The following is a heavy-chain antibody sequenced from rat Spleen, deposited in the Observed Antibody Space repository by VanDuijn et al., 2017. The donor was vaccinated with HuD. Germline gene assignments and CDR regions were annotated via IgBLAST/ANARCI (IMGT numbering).Heavy chain of an antibody. J-gene: IGHJ3*01. V-gene: IGHV2-6*01. D-gene: IGHD1-11*01. CDR1: GFSLNTYT. CDR2: MSGGRST. Sequence: QVQLKESGPGLVQPSQTLTLTCTVSGFSLNTYTVSWVRQPPGKGLELIAAMSGGRSTYYNSALESRLSIRGDSSKSQVFLNMNSLQTEDTAIYFCTRTYGGYTSHWFAYWGQGTLVTVSP. CDR3: TRTYGGYTSHWFAY.